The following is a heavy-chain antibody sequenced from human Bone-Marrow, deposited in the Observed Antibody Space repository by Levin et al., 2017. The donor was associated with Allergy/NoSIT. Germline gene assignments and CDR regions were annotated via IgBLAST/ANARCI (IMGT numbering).Heavy chain of an antibody. CDR1: GGAISSGDDF. V-gene: IGHV4-30-4*01. CDR3: ARALEYYTDSSGSSNWFDP. J-gene: IGHJ5*02. CDR2: IYHRGTT. D-gene: IGHD3-22*01. Sequence: SQTLSLPCTVSGGAISSGDDFWSWIRQTPGKGLQWIGYIYHRGTTHYNPALKSRVFISIDTSKNQFSLKLSSVTAADTAVYYCARALEYYTDSSGSSNWFDPWGQGTLVTVSA.